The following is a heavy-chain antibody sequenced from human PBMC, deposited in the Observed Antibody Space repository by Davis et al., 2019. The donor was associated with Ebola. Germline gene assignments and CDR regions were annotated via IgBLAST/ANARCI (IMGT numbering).Heavy chain of an antibody. J-gene: IGHJ5*02. D-gene: IGHD3-3*01. CDR1: GGSISSSSYY. CDR2: IYYSGST. CDR3: ARGGGGFLEWLSWFDP. V-gene: IGHV4-39*01. Sequence: MPSETLSLTCTVSGGSISSSSYYWGWIRQPPGKGLEWIGSIYYSGSTYYNPSLKSRVTISVDTSKNQFSLKLSSVTAADTAVYYCARGGGGFLEWLSWFDPWGQGTLVTVSS.